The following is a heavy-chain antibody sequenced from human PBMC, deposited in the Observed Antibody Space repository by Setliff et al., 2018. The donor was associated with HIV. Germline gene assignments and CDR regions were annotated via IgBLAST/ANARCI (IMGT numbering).Heavy chain of an antibody. Sequence: ASVKVSCKASGDTFTSYYMHWVRRAPGQGLEWMGMISPSGASTKYAQRLQGRVTLTRDTSSSTVYVELSSLRSDDTAVYYCEREAEQGERSSSWYFDYWGQGTLVTVSS. V-gene: IGHV1-46*01. CDR2: ISPSGAST. CDR3: EREAEQGERSSSWYFDY. J-gene: IGHJ4*02. D-gene: IGHD6-6*01. CDR1: GDTFTSYY.